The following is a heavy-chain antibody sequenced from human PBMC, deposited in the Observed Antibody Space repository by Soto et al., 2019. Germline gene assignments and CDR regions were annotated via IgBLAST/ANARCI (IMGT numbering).Heavy chain of an antibody. CDR1: GGTFSSYT. V-gene: IGHV1-69*02. CDR3: AILGFGVPMGDY. D-gene: IGHD3-10*01. Sequence: QVQLVQSGAEVKKPGSSVKVSCKASGGTFSSYTISWVRQAPGQGLEWMGRIIPILGIANYAQKFQGRVTITAAKSTSTAYMERSSLRSEATAVYYCAILGFGVPMGDYWGQGTLVTVSS. J-gene: IGHJ4*02. CDR2: IIPILGIA.